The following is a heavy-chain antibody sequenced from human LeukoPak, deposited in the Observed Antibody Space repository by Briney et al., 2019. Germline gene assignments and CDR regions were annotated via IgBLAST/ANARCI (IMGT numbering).Heavy chain of an antibody. CDR1: GFTFSSYS. CDR3: ARDSSSWLGRYYYMDV. D-gene: IGHD6-13*01. J-gene: IGHJ6*03. V-gene: IGHV3-21*01. CDR2: ISSSSSYI. Sequence: KTGGSLRLSCAASGFTFSSYSMNWVRQAPGKGLEWVSSISSSSSYIYYADSVKGRFTISRDNAKNSLYLQMNSLRAEDTAVYYCARDSSSWLGRYYYMDVWGKGTTVTVSS.